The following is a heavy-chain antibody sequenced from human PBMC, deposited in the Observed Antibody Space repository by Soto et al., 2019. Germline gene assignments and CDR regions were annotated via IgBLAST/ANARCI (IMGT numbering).Heavy chain of an antibody. CDR3: AKGLALMADH. CDR2: ILYDGSKE. V-gene: IGHV3-30*18. Sequence: GSLRLSCTDSGFSFNTYVMDWVRQAPGKGLEWVARILYDGSKEYYADPVKGRFTISRDNSKNTLYLQMDRLRVEDTAVYFCAKGLALMADHWGQGTPVTVSS. CDR1: GFSFNTYV. D-gene: IGHD2-21*01. J-gene: IGHJ4*02.